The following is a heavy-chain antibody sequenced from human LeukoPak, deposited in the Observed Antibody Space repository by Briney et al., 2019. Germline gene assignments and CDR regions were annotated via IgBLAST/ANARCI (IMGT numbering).Heavy chain of an antibody. J-gene: IGHJ5*02. CDR1: GYSFNSYW. CDR3: ARLPGYCSSTSCPNWFDP. D-gene: IGHD2-2*01. CDR2: IYPGDSDT. V-gene: IGHV5-51*01. Sequence: GESLKISCKGSGYSFNSYWIGWVRQMPGKGLEWMGIIYPGDSDTRYSPSFQGQVTISADKSISTAYLQWSSLKASDTAMYYCARLPGYCSSTSCPNWFDPWGQGTLVTVSS.